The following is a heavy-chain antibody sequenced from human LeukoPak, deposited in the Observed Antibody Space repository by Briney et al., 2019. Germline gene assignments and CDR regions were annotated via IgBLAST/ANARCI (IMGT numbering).Heavy chain of an antibody. V-gene: IGHV6-1*01. D-gene: IGHD3-10*01. J-gene: IGHJ4*02. Sequence: SQTLSLTCTISGDSVSSGSASWTWIRQSPSRAFEWLGRTYYRSKWYNDYAVSVKSRIMLKPDTSKNQFSLQLNSVAPEDTALYFCARETMAGFVDFWGQGTMVTVSS. CDR3: ARETMAGFVDF. CDR2: TYYRSKWYN. CDR1: GDSVSSGSAS.